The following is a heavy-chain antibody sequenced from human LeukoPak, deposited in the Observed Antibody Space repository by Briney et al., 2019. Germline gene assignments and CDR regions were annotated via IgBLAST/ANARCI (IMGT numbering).Heavy chain of an antibody. Sequence: KPSETLSLTCTVSGGSISSYYRSWIRQPPGKGLEWIGYIYYSGSTNYNPSLKSRVTISVDTSKNQFSLKLSSVTAADTAVYYCARGSVAGFDYWGQGTLVTVSS. CDR1: GGSISSYY. V-gene: IGHV4-59*01. J-gene: IGHJ4*02. D-gene: IGHD6-19*01. CDR3: ARGSVAGFDY. CDR2: IYYSGST.